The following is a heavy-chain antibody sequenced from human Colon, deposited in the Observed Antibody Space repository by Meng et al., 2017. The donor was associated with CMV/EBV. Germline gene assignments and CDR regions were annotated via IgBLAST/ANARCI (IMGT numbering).Heavy chain of an antibody. V-gene: IGHV3-21*01. CDR3: VRDRGASCTNGVCSYSGMDV. J-gene: IGHJ6*02. Sequence: GESLKISCAASGFSFSSYSMNWVRQAPGKGLEWVSHISTFNSHTYYADSVKGRFTISRDDVKKSVHLLMSSLRAEDTAVYYCVRDRGASCTNGVCSYSGMDVWGQGTTVTVSS. CDR1: GFSFSSYS. CDR2: ISTFNSHT. D-gene: IGHD2-8*01.